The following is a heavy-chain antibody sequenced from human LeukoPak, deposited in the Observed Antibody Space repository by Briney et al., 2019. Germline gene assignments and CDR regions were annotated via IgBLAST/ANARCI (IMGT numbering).Heavy chain of an antibody. D-gene: IGHD2-21*02. CDR2: ISSSGSTI. CDR3: ARGYCGGDCYSCDY. V-gene: IGHV3-48*03. CDR1: GFTFSSYE. Sequence: PGGSLRLSCAASGFTFSSYEMNWVRQAPGKGLEWVSYISSSGSTINYADSVKGRFTVYRDNSKNTLYVQMNSLRPEDTAVYYCARGYCGGDCYSCDYWGQGTLVTVSS. J-gene: IGHJ4*02.